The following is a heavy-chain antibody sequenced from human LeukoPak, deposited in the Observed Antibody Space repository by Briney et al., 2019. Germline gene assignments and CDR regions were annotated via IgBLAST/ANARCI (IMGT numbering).Heavy chain of an antibody. CDR1: GFTFSTYD. Sequence: GSLRLSCAASGFTFSTYDMHWVRQAPGKGLEWVAVISYDGSNKHYAGSVKGRFTISRDNSKNTLYLQMSSLTADDTAVYHCAKGGGTYDSSGPLGHWGQGTLVTVSS. J-gene: IGHJ4*02. V-gene: IGHV3-30-3*01. D-gene: IGHD3-22*01. CDR3: AKGGGTYDSSGPLGH. CDR2: ISYDGSNK.